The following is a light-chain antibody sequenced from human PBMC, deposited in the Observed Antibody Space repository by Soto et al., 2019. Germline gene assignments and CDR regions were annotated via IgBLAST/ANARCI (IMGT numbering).Light chain of an antibody. CDR3: QQYNNWRQR. CDR1: QSVSSY. V-gene: IGKV3-15*01. Sequence: MLSPATLSVCPGEGATRSCRASQSVSSYLAWYQQKPGQAPRLLIYDASTRATGIPARFSGSGSGTEFTLTIGSLQSEDFAVYYCQQYNNWRQRFGHGSKVDIK. J-gene: IGKJ1*01. CDR2: DAS.